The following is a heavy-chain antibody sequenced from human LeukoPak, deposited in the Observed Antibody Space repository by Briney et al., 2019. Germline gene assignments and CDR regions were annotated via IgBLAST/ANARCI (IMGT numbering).Heavy chain of an antibody. CDR3: ARGRYYGSGVDY. J-gene: IGHJ4*02. CDR2: IYYSGST. CDR1: GGSISSYY. D-gene: IGHD3-10*01. Sequence: PSETLSLTCTVSGGSISSYYWSWIRQPPGKGLEWIGYIYYSGSTNYNPSLKSRVTISVDTSKNQFSLKLSSVTAADTAVYYCARGRYYGSGVDYWGQGTLVTVSS. V-gene: IGHV4-59*12.